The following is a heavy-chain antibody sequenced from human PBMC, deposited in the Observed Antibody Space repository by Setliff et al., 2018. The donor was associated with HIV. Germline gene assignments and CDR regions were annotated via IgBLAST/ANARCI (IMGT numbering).Heavy chain of an antibody. CDR1: GFTFDDYG. Sequence: GGSLRLSCAASGFTFDDYGMSWVRQAPGKGLEWVSGINWNGGSTGYADSVKGRFAISRDNAKNSLYLQMNSLRAEDTAVYYCTRFLLITMNGMDVWGQGTTVTVSS. J-gene: IGHJ6*02. D-gene: IGHD3-22*01. V-gene: IGHV3-20*04. CDR3: TRFLLITMNGMDV. CDR2: INWNGGST.